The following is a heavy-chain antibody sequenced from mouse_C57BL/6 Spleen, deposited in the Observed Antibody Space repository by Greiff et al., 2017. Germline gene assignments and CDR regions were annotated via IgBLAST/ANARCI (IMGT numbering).Heavy chain of an antibody. V-gene: IGHV5-16*01. Sequence: EVKVVESEGGLVQPGSSMKLSCTASGFTFSDYYMAWVRQVPEKGLEWVANINYDGSSTYYLDSLKSRFIISRDNAKNILYLQMSSLKSEDTATYYCARVEYGNYDAMDCWGQGTSVTVSS. CDR3: ARVEYGNYDAMDC. J-gene: IGHJ4*01. D-gene: IGHD2-10*02. CDR2: INYDGSST. CDR1: GFTFSDYY.